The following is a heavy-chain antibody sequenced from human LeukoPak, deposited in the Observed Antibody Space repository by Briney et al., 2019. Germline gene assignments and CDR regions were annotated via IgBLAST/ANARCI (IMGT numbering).Heavy chain of an antibody. CDR1: GFTFDDYA. D-gene: IGHD6-13*01. CDR3: AKDRRYSSSWSNGGFDY. V-gene: IGHV3-9*01. Sequence: PGGSLRLSCAASGFTFDDYAMHWVRQAPGKGLEWVSGISWNSGSIGYADSVKGRFTISRDNAKNPLYLQMNSLRAEDTALYYCAKDRRYSSSWSNGGFDYWGQGTLVTVSS. J-gene: IGHJ4*02. CDR2: ISWNSGSI.